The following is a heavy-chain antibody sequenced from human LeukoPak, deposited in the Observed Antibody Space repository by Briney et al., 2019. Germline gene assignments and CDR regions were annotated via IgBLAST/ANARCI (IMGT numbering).Heavy chain of an antibody. Sequence: GESLRLSCEASGFTFSHYGMHWVRQAPGKGLEWVAVIWSDATNQYYSDSVKGRFTISRDNFKRTVSLQMNSLRAEDTAVYYCVKDAQRGFDYSNSLQHWGQGSLVTVSS. D-gene: IGHD4-11*01. J-gene: IGHJ4*02. V-gene: IGHV3-33*06. CDR1: GFTFSHYG. CDR3: VKDAQRGFDYSNSLQH. CDR2: IWSDATNQ.